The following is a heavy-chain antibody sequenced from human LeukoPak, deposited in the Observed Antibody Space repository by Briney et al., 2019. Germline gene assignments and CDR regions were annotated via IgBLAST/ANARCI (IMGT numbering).Heavy chain of an antibody. CDR2: IYYSGST. Sequence: PSQTLSLTCTVSGGSISSGGYYWSWIRQHPGKGLEWIGYIYYSGSTYYNPSLKSRVTTSVDTSKNQFSLKLSSVTAADTAVYYCARDPLPRGSGMDWGQGTLVTVPS. CDR1: GGSISSGGYY. D-gene: IGHD3-10*01. J-gene: IGHJ4*02. CDR3: ARDPLPRGSGMD. V-gene: IGHV4-31*03.